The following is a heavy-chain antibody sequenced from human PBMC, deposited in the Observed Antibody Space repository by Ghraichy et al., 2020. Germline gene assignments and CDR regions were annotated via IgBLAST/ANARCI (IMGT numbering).Heavy chain of an antibody. D-gene: IGHD3-3*01. V-gene: IGHV1-69*04. J-gene: IGHJ6*02. CDR1: GGTFSSYA. CDR2: IIPILGIA. Sequence: SVKVSCKASGGTFSSYAISWVRQAPGQGLEWMGRIIPILGIANYAQKFQGRVTITADKSTSTAYMELSSLRSEDTAVHYCARDDMSWSGYPNYYYYYGMDVWGQGTTVTVSS. CDR3: ARDDMSWSGYPNYYYYYGMDV.